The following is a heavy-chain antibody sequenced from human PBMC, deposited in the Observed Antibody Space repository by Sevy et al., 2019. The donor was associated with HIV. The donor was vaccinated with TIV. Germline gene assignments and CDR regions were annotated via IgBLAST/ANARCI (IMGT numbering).Heavy chain of an antibody. J-gene: IGHJ4*02. CDR1: GYTLTSYG. V-gene: IGHV1-18*01. CDR3: PRAVAAPQIFVS. CDR2: ISAYTGYT. D-gene: IGHD6-13*01. Sequence: ASVKVSCKASGYTLTSYGISWVRQAPGQGLEWMGWISAYTGYTNFAQRFQGTATMTTDTSTNTAYMDLRSLRSDDTAVYYCPRAVAAPQIFVSWGQGTLVTASS.